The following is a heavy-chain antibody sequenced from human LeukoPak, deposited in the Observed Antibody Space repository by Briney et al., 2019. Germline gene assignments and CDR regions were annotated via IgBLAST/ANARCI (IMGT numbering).Heavy chain of an antibody. CDR3: ARGPLYCSGGSCYSTHDAFDI. J-gene: IGHJ3*02. CDR2: IYYSGST. V-gene: IGHV4-61*08. Sequence: SQTLSLTCNVSGGSISNDGYYWSWIRQPPGKGLEWIGYIYYSGSTNYNPSLKSRVTISVDTSKNQFSLKLSSVTAADTAVYYCARGPLYCSGGSCYSTHDAFDIWGQGTMVTVSS. D-gene: IGHD2-15*01. CDR1: GGSISNDGYY.